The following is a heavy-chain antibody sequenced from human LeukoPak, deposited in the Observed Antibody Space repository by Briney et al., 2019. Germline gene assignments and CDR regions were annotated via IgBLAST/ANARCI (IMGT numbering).Heavy chain of an antibody. CDR2: IRSKAYGGTT. Sequence: GGSLRLSCTASGFTFGDYAMSWVRQAPGKGLEWVGFIRSKAYGGTTEYAASVKGRFTISRDDSKSIAYLQMNSLKTEDTAVYYCTRAYWELVTWGQGTLVTVSS. D-gene: IGHD1-26*01. CDR1: GFTFGDYA. V-gene: IGHV3-49*04. J-gene: IGHJ5*02. CDR3: TRAYWELVT.